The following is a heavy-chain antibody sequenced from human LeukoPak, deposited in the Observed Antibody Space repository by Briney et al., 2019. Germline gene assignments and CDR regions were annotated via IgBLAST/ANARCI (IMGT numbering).Heavy chain of an antibody. V-gene: IGHV1-2*02. D-gene: IGHD2-2*01. CDR1: GYTFTGYY. J-gene: IGHJ3*02. CDR2: INPNSGGT. CDR3: ARAPNPSVVPAATFMGGAFDI. Sequence: ASVKVSCKASGYTFTGYYMHRVRQAPGQGLEWMGWINPNSGGTNYAQKFQGRVTMTRDTSISTAYMELSRLRSDDTAVYYCARAPNPSVVPAATFMGGAFDIWGQGTMVTVSS.